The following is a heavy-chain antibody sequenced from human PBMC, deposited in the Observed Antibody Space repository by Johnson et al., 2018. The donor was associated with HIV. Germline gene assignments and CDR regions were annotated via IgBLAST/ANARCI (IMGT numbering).Heavy chain of an antibody. CDR1: GFTFSSYA. CDR3: ARDPYYYYRSGDYYGNDAFDI. Sequence: QVQLVESGGGVVQPGRSLRLSCAASGFTFSSYAMHWVRQAPGKGLEWVAVISYDGSNKYYADSVKGRFTISRDNSKNTLYLQMNSLRAEDTAVYYCARDPYYYYRSGDYYGNDAFDIWGQGTMVTVSS. J-gene: IGHJ3*02. V-gene: IGHV3-30-3*01. D-gene: IGHD3-22*01. CDR2: ISYDGSNK.